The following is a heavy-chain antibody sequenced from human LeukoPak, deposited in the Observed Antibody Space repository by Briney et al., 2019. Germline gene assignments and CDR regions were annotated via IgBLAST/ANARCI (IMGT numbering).Heavy chain of an antibody. V-gene: IGHV4-30-2*01. CDR1: GGSISSGGYY. J-gene: IGHJ4*02. CDR3: ARGDYYGSGSSYYFDY. CDR2: IYHSGST. Sequence: SETLSLTCTVSGGSISSGGYYWSWIRQPPGKGLEWIGYIYHSGSTYYNPSLKSRVTISVDRSKNQFSLKLSSVTAADTAVYYCARGDYYGSGSSYYFDYWGQGTLVTVSS. D-gene: IGHD3-10*01.